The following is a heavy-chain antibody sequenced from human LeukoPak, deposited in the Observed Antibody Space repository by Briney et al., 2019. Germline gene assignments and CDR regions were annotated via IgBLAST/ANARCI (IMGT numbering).Heavy chain of an antibody. Sequence: PSQTLSLTCTVSGGSISSGGYYWSWIRQHPGKGLEWIGYIYYSGSTYYNPSLKSRVTISVDTSKNQFSLKLSSVTAADTAVYYCARKGGDSSGYYRSIEFDPWGQGTLVTVSS. V-gene: IGHV4-31*03. J-gene: IGHJ5*02. D-gene: IGHD3-22*01. CDR1: GGSISSGGYY. CDR3: ARKGGDSSGYYRSIEFDP. CDR2: IYYSGST.